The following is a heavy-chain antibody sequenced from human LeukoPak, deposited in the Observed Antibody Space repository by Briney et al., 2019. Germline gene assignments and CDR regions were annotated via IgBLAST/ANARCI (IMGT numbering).Heavy chain of an antibody. J-gene: IGHJ4*02. Sequence: GGSLRLSCAASGFTFSSNSMNWVRQAPGKGLEWVSLISSGTSHIYYADSVKGRFTISRDNAKNSLSLQMDSLRAEDTAVYYCARGGICRSGGSCYSSIDYWGQGTLVTVSS. CDR2: ISSGTSHI. D-gene: IGHD2-15*01. CDR3: ARGGICRSGGSCYSSIDY. V-gene: IGHV3-21*01. CDR1: GFTFSSNS.